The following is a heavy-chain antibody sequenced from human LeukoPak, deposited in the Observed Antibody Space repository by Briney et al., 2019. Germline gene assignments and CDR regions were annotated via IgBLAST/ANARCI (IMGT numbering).Heavy chain of an antibody. CDR3: ARGWRDYYDSSGNFDY. J-gene: IGHJ4*02. CDR1: GGSISSYY. D-gene: IGHD3-22*01. CDR2: IYYSGST. Sequence: KSSETLSLTCTVSGGSISSYYWSWIRQPPGKGLEWIGYIYYSGSTNYNPSLKSRVTISVDTSKNQFSLKLSSVTAADTAVYYCARGWRDYYDSSGNFDYWAREPWSPSPQ. V-gene: IGHV4-59*01.